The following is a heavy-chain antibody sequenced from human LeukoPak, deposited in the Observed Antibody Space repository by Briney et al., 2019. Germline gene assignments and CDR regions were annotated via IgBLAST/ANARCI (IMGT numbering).Heavy chain of an antibody. D-gene: IGHD3-10*01. V-gene: IGHV3-30-3*01. J-gene: IGHJ4*02. CDR3: ARDMDPYYFDY. Sequence: PGGSLRLSCAASGFTFSSYAMHWVRQAPGKGLGWVAVISYDGSNKYYADSVKGRFTISRDNAKNSLYLQMNSLRAEDTAVYYCARDMDPYYFDYWGQGTLVTVSS. CDR2: ISYDGSNK. CDR1: GFTFSSYA.